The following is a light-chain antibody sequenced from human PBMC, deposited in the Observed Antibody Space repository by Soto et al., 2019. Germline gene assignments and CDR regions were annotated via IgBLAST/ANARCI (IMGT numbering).Light chain of an antibody. Sequence: EIVFTQSPGTLSLSPGERATLSFRASQSVSGTYLAWYQQKPGQAPRLLIYGVSSRATGIPDRFSGSGSGTDFTLTISRLEPEDFAVFYCQHYDSLPITFGQGTRLENK. V-gene: IGKV3-20*01. J-gene: IGKJ5*01. CDR1: QSVSGTY. CDR3: QHYDSLPIT. CDR2: GVS.